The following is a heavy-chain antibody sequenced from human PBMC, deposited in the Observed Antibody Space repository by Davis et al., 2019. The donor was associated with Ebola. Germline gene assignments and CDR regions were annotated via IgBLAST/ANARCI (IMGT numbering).Heavy chain of an antibody. CDR3: ARGHNYAHEY. V-gene: IGHV1-2*06. CDR2: VILKSGAT. D-gene: IGHD4-11*01. Sequence: ASVKVSCKASGYTFPDYNIHWMRQAPGQGLEWLGRVILKSGATNYAQKFQGRVTMTRDTSISTVYMELSSLRHDDTADYYCARGHNYAHEYWGQGTLVTVSS. CDR1: GYTFPDYN. J-gene: IGHJ4*02.